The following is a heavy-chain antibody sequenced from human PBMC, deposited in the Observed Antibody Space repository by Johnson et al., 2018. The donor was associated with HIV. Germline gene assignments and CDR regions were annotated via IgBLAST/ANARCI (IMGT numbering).Heavy chain of an antibody. CDR2: IKQDGSEK. Sequence: VQLVESGGGLVQPGGSLRLSCLASGFTFSSYWMSWVRQAPGKGLEWVANIKQDGSEKYYVDSVKGRFTISRDNAKKSLYLQMNSLRAEDTAVYYCASTISGSYYHLGVFDIWGQGTMVTVSS. CDR3: ASTISGSYYHLGVFDI. J-gene: IGHJ3*02. CDR1: GFTFSSYW. V-gene: IGHV3-7*01. D-gene: IGHD1-26*01.